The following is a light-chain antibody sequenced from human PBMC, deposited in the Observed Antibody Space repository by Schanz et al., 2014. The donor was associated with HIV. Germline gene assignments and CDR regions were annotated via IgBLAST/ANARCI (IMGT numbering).Light chain of an antibody. Sequence: EIVLTQSPATLSLSPGERATLSCRASQSVSRFLAWYQQKPGQAPRLLMYGASNRATGIPDRFSGSESGTDFTLTISRVEPEDFAVYYCQQYGSSFGPGTKVDIK. CDR3: QQYGSS. J-gene: IGKJ3*01. CDR2: GAS. CDR1: QSVSRF. V-gene: IGKV3-20*01.